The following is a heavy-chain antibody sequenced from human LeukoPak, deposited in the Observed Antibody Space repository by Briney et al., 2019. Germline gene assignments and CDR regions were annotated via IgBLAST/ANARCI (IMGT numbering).Heavy chain of an antibody. D-gene: IGHD4-17*01. CDR2: VYYSGKT. CDR3: ARQGYADFSPRPFDY. CDR1: GGSISNSGYY. V-gene: IGHV4-39*01. Sequence: SETLSLTCTVSGGSISNSGYYWGWIRQPPGKGLEWIGSVYYSGKTNYNPSLKNRVTISVDTSKNQFSLKLRSATAADTAVFYCARQGYADFSPRPFDYWGQGTLVTVSS. J-gene: IGHJ4*02.